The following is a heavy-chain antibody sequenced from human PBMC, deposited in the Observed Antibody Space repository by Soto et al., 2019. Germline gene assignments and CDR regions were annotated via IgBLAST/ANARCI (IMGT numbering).Heavy chain of an antibody. CDR1: GGSISDSNW. CDR2: IHHSGST. Sequence: SETLSLTCVVSGGSISDSNWWSWVRQPPGKGLEWIGEIHHSGSTSYYPSLKSRVTMSLDTSKNQLSLKLTSVTAADTAVYYCARVNLDYVTGMDVWGQGTTVTVSS. D-gene: IGHD4-17*01. J-gene: IGHJ6*02. CDR3: ARVNLDYVTGMDV. V-gene: IGHV4-4*02.